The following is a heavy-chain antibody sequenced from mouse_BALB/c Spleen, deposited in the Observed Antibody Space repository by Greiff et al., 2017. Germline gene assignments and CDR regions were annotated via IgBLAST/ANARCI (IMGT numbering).Heavy chain of an antibody. V-gene: IGHV7-3*02. CDR2: IRNKANGYTT. CDR1: GFTFTDYY. D-gene: IGHD2-4*01. CDR3: ARASYDYLFAY. J-gene: IGHJ3*01. Sequence: EVHLVESGGGLVQPGGSLRLSCATSGFTFTDYYMSWVRQPPGKALEWLGFIRNKANGYTTEYSASVKGRFTISRDNSQSILYLQMNTLRAEDSATYYCARASYDYLFAYWGQGTLVTVSA.